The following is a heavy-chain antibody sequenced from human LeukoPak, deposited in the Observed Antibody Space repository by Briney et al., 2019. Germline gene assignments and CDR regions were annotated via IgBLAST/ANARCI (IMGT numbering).Heavy chain of an antibody. V-gene: IGHV3-15*01. CDR3: TRSGPKYGMDV. Sequence: GGSLRLSCAASGFTFSNYGVHWVRQAPGKGLEWVGRIKSKTDGGTTDYAAPVKGRFTISRDDSKNTLYLQMNSLKTEDTAVYYCTRSGPKYGMDVWGQGTTVTVSS. CDR1: GFTFSNYG. J-gene: IGHJ6*02. CDR2: IKSKTDGGTT. D-gene: IGHD6-19*01.